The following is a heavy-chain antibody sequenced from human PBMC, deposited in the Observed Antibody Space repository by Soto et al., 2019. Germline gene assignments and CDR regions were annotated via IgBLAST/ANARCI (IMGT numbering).Heavy chain of an antibody. CDR2: IYSGGSI. CDR3: ARTPPGRVVIGIYGMDV. V-gene: IGHV3-53*02. J-gene: IGHJ6*02. Sequence: EVQLVETGGGLMQPGGSLRLSCAASGFTVSSNYMTWVRQAPGKGLEWVSVIYSGGSIYYADSVKGRFTISRDNSKNTLYRQMNSLRADDTAVYYCARTPPGRVVIGIYGMDVWGQGTTVTVSS. CDR1: GFTVSSNY. D-gene: IGHD3-3*01.